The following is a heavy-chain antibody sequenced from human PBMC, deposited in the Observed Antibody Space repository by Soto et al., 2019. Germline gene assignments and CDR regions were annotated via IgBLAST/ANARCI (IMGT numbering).Heavy chain of an antibody. CDR1: GFTFNSYS. CDR3: ARDRLNDPHDSHYYYGMDV. V-gene: IGHV3-21*06. CDR2: IGGTGNYI. Sequence: EVQLVESGGGLVKPGGSLRLSCAASGFTFNSYSMNWVRQAPGKGLEWVSSIGGTGNYIYYADSVKGRFTISRDNAKNSLYLQMHSLRADDTAVYYCARDRLNDPHDSHYYYGMDVWGQGTTVSVSS. J-gene: IGHJ6*02. D-gene: IGHD3-3*01.